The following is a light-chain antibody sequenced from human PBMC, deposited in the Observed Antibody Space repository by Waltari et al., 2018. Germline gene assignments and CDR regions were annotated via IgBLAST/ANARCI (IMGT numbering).Light chain of an antibody. CDR3: QQYFSTPLT. CDR2: WAS. Sequence: DIVMTQPPDPLAGSLGERVPSNGKSSKSLFNTPNTKNPLPGTHQKPGQPPKLLLYWASTREFGVPNRFSGSGSGTDFTLTINGLRTEDVAIYYCQQYFSTPLTFGQGTKVEI. CDR1: KSLFNTPNTKNP. V-gene: IGKV4-1*01. J-gene: IGKJ1*01.